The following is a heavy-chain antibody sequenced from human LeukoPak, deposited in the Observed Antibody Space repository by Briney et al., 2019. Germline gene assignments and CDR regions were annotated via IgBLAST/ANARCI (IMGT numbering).Heavy chain of an antibody. J-gene: IGHJ6*02. CDR1: GLSLSTSGVG. CDR3: ARSRGVAAAGTYYYYGMDV. Sequence: SGPTLVKPTQTLTLTCTFSGLSLSTSGVGVGWIRQPPGKALEWLALIYWDDDKRYSPSLKSRLTITKDTSKNQVVLTMTNMDPVDTATYYCARSRGVAAAGTYYYYGMDVWGQGTTVTVSS. D-gene: IGHD6-13*01. V-gene: IGHV2-5*02. CDR2: IYWDDDK.